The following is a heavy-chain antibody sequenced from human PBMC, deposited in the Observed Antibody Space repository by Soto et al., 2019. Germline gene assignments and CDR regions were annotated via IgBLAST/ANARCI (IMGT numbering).Heavy chain of an antibody. J-gene: IGHJ4*02. Sequence: GGSLRLSCAASGFTFSSYAMSWVRQAPGKGLEWVSGISGRGGGTYYADSVKGRFTISRDNAKNSLYLQMNSLRAEDTAVYYCARGDHYYDSSGYYLVDYWGQGTLVTVSS. CDR1: GFTFSSYA. CDR2: ISGRGGGT. D-gene: IGHD3-22*01. CDR3: ARGDHYYDSSGYYLVDY. V-gene: IGHV3-23*01.